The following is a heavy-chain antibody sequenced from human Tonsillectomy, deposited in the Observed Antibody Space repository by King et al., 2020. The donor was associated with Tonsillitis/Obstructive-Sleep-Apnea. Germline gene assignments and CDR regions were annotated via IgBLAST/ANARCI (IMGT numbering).Heavy chain of an antibody. CDR1: GFTFSSYA. Sequence: VQLVESGGGLVQPGGSLRLSCAASGFTFSSYAMSWVRQAPGKGLEWVSAISGSGGSTYYADSVKGRFTISRDNSKNTLYLQMNSLRAEDTAVYYCAKAPPSYYGSGSYYEDYYYYYMDVWGKGTTVTVSS. CDR3: AKAPPSYYGSGSYYEDYYYYYMDV. CDR2: ISGSGGST. V-gene: IGHV3-23*04. D-gene: IGHD3-10*01. J-gene: IGHJ6*03.